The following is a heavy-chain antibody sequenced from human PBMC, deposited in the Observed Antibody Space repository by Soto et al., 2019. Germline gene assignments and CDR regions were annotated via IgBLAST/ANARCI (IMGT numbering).Heavy chain of an antibody. V-gene: IGHV4-39*01. CDR3: AITLRHDYGDYEDLYYYYGMDV. Sequence: PSETLSLTCTVSGGSISSSSYYWGWIRQPPGKGLEWIGSIYYSGSTYYNPSLKSRVTISVDTSKNQFSLKLSSVTAADTAVYYCAITLRHDYGDYEDLYYYYGMDVWGQGTTVTVSS. CDR1: GGSISSSSYY. J-gene: IGHJ6*02. D-gene: IGHD4-17*01. CDR2: IYYSGST.